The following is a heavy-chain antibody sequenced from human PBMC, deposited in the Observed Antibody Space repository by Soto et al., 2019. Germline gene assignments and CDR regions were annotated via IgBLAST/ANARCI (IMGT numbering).Heavy chain of an antibody. Sequence: SETLSLTCAVSGGSISTSSYYWGWIRQPPGQGLEWIGSVSYSGSTYYNPSLKSRVTLSVDTSQNQFSLKLSSVTATDTAVYYCARLSGLVGATPDFDYWGQGTLVTVSS. CDR3: ARLSGLVGATPDFDY. V-gene: IGHV4-39*01. J-gene: IGHJ4*02. CDR1: GGSISTSSYY. D-gene: IGHD1-26*01. CDR2: VSYSGST.